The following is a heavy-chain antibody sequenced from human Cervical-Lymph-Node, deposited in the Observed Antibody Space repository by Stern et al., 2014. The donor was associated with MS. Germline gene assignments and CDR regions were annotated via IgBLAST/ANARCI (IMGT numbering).Heavy chain of an antibody. CDR1: GGSISRSTYY. CDR2: IYYSGTT. V-gene: IGHV4-39*01. J-gene: IGHJ4*02. Sequence: VQLVESGPGLVKPSETLSLTCSVSGGSISRSTYYWGWIRQPPGKGLEWIGSIYYSGTTYYNPSLKRRVTIDTSTNPLTLRPTSVPAADTAVYYCARHDGWLPHYWSQGTLVTVSS. D-gene: IGHD5-12*01. CDR3: ARHDGWLPHY.